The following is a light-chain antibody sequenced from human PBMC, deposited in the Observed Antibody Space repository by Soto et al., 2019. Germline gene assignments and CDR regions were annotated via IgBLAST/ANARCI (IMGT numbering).Light chain of an antibody. J-gene: IGKJ1*01. V-gene: IGKV3-11*01. Sequence: IVMTQSPATLSLSPGERATLSCRASQSVSSYLAWYQQRPGQAPRVLIDDASNRATGIPARFSGSGSGTDFTLTISELEPEDFAVYYCQHYDWSLTWTFGPGTKVDIK. CDR1: QSVSSY. CDR2: DAS. CDR3: QHYDWSLTWT.